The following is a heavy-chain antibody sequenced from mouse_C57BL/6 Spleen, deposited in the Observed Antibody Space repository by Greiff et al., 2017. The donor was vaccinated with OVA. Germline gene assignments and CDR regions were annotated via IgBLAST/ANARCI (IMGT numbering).Heavy chain of an antibody. J-gene: IGHJ3*01. D-gene: IGHD1-1*01. V-gene: IGHV5-16*01. CDR1: GFTFSDYY. CDR2: INYDGSST. Sequence: EVQLVESEGGLVQPGSSMKLSCTASGFTFSDYYMAWVRQVPEKGLEWVANINYDGSSTYYLDSLKSRFIISRDNAKNILYLQMSSLKSEDTATYYCARGEDYYYGSSWFAYWGQGTLVTVSA. CDR3: ARGEDYYYGSSWFAY.